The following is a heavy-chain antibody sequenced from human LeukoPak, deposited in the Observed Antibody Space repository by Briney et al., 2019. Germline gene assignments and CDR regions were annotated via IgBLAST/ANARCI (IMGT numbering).Heavy chain of an antibody. CDR2: ISGDGDTT. V-gene: IGHV3-23*01. D-gene: IGHD2-21*01. CDR1: GFTFTSYA. Sequence: GGSLRLSCTASGFTFTSYAMSWVRQAPGEGLEWVSGISGDGDTTYYTDSVKGRFAISRDNSKNTLHLQMSSLRAEDTALYYCVKDRCDRATCPEVWGQGTLVTVSS. J-gene: IGHJ4*02. CDR3: VKDRCDRATCPEV.